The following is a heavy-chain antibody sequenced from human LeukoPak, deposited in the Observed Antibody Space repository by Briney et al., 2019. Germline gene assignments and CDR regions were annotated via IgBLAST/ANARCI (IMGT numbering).Heavy chain of an antibody. V-gene: IGHV3-9*01. CDR2: ISWNGGSI. CDR3: ARDNYYDSSAYYNYFDY. CDR1: GFPFHDHA. Sequence: GRSLRLSCAASGFPFHDHAMHWVRQAPGKGLEWVSSISWNGGSIAYADSVRGRFTISRDNARTSLFLQMNSLRAEDTALYYCARDNYYDSSAYYNYFDYWGQGTVVTVSS. D-gene: IGHD3-22*01. J-gene: IGHJ4*02.